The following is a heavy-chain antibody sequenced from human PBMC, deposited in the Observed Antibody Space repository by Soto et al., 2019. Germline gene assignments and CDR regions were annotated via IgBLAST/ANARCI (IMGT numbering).Heavy chain of an antibody. D-gene: IGHD2-21*02. Sequence: PSETLSLTCTVSGGSISGYYWSWIRQPPGKGLEWIGYMYNTGSTVYNPSFKSRVTISVDTSKNQFSLKLNSVTAADTAVYYCARDLWGYCGTDCYPLDVWGQRTKVTVSS. CDR1: GGSISGYY. CDR3: ARDLWGYCGTDCYPLDV. J-gene: IGHJ6*02. CDR2: MYNTGST. V-gene: IGHV4-59*01.